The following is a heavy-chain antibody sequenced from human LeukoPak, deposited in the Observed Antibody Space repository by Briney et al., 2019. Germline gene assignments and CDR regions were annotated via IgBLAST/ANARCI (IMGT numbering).Heavy chain of an antibody. V-gene: IGHV3-48*03. CDR1: GFTFSSYE. J-gene: IGHJ6*04. Sequence: PGASLRLSCAASGFTFSSYEMNWVRQAPGKGLEWVSYISSSGSTIYYADSVKGRFTISRDNAKNSLYLQMNSLRAEDTAVYYCAREGVVVPMDVWGKGTTVTVSS. CDR2: ISSSGSTI. D-gene: IGHD2-2*01. CDR3: AREGVVVPMDV.